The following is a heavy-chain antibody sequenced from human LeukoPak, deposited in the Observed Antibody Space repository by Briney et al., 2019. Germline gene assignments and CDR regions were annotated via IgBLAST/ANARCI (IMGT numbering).Heavy chain of an antibody. V-gene: IGHV3-48*03. J-gene: IGHJ4*02. Sequence: GGSLRLSCAASGFTFSSYEMNWVRQAPGKGLEWVSYISDSGSTKYYADSVKGRFTISRDNAKNSVYLQMKSLRAEDTAVYYCASVPDYWGQGTLVTVSS. D-gene: IGHD3-10*02. CDR2: ISDSGSTK. CDR3: ASVPDY. CDR1: GFTFSSYE.